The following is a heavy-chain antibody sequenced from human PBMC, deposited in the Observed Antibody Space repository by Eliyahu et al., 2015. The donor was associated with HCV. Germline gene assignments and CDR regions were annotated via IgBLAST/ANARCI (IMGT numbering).Heavy chain of an antibody. CDR1: GFXFSNAW. Sequence: EVQLVESGGGLVKPGGSLRLSCXASGFXFSNAWMSWVRQAPGKGLEWVGRIKSKTDGGTTDYAAPVKGRFTISRDDSKNTLYLQMNSLKTEDTAVYYCTTSGYSGYDYLPPGYWGQGTLVTVSS. V-gene: IGHV3-15*01. CDR2: IKSKTDGGTT. D-gene: IGHD5-12*01. CDR3: TTSGYSGYDYLPPGY. J-gene: IGHJ4*02.